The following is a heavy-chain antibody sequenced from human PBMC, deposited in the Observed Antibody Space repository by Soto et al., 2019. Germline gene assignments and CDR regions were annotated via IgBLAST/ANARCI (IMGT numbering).Heavy chain of an antibody. CDR2: ISAYNGNT. CDR3: ARDSKTTSDFWSGYSSFDY. J-gene: IGHJ4*02. CDR1: GYTFTSYG. D-gene: IGHD3-3*01. V-gene: IGHV1-18*01. Sequence: ASVKVSCKASGYTFTSYGISWGRQAPGQGLEWMGWISAYNGNTNYAQKLQGRVTMTTDTSTSTAYMELRSLRSDDTAVYYCARDSKTTSDFWSGYSSFDYWGQGTLVTVS.